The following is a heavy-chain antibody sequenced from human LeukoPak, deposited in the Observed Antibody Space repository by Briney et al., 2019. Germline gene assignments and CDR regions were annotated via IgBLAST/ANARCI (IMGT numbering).Heavy chain of an antibody. CDR3: ARDREGLLWF. V-gene: IGHV3-21*01. CDR2: ISSSSSYI. Sequence: GGSLRLSCAASGFTFSSYSMNWVRQAPGKGLEGVSSISSSSSYIYYADSVKGRFTISRDNAKDSLYLQMNSLRAEDTAVYYCARDREGLLWFGGQGTLVTVSS. CDR1: GFTFSSYS. D-gene: IGHD3-10*01. J-gene: IGHJ4*02.